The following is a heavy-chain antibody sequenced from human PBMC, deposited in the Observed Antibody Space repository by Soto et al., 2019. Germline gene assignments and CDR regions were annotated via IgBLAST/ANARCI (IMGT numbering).Heavy chain of an antibody. CDR2: ISAFNGET. J-gene: IGHJ4*02. Sequence: ASVKVSCKASGFTFSDYGFSWVRQAPGRGLEWMGWISAFNGETNYTQKSEGRVAMTTDEATTTAYMELRSLTVEDTAVYYCVRDQQGLLPDPLNFDYWGQGTVVTVSS. D-gene: IGHD6-19*01. V-gene: IGHV1-18*01. CDR3: VRDQQGLLPDPLNFDY. CDR1: GFTFSDYG.